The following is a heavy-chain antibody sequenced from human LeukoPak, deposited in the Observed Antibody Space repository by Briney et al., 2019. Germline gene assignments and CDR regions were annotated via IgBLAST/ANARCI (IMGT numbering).Heavy chain of an antibody. Sequence: ASVKVSCKASGYTFTSYGISWVRQAPGQGLEWMGWISAYNGNTNYAQKLQGRVTMTTDTSTSTAYMELRSLRSDDTAVYYCARDGPPGSSSLISYYYYGMDVWGQGTTVTVSS. CDR3: ARDGPPGSSSLISYYYYGMDV. J-gene: IGHJ6*02. D-gene: IGHD6-13*01. CDR2: ISAYNGNT. CDR1: GYTFTSYG. V-gene: IGHV1-18*01.